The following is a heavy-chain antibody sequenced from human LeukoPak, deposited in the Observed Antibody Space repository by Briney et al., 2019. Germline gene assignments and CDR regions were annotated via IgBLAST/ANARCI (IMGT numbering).Heavy chain of an antibody. CDR3: ARPQTTVVTPDAFDI. Sequence: SETLSLTCTVSGGSISSYYWGWIRQPPGKGLEWIGSIYYSGSTYYNPSLKSRVTISVDTSKNQFSLKLSSVTAADTAVYYCARPQTTVVTPDAFDIWGQGTMVTVSS. J-gene: IGHJ3*02. D-gene: IGHD4-23*01. CDR2: IYYSGST. V-gene: IGHV4-39*01. CDR1: GGSISSYY.